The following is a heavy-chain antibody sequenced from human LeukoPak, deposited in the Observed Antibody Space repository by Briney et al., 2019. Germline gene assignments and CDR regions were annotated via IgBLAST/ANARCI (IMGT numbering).Heavy chain of an antibody. Sequence: SETLSLTCTVSGGYINRYYWSWIRQPPGKGLEGIGYIYNSGSTNYNPSLKSRVTISVDTSKKQFSLKLSSVAAADTAVYYCARVSVRGVTPDYWGQGTLVTVSS. CDR2: IYNSGST. J-gene: IGHJ4*02. V-gene: IGHV4-59*01. CDR1: GGYINRYY. D-gene: IGHD3-10*01. CDR3: ARVSVRGVTPDY.